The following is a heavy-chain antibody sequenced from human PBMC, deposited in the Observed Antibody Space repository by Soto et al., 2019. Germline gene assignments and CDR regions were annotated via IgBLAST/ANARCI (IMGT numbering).Heavy chain of an antibody. V-gene: IGHV3-33*06. CDR3: VKDPSPTTGRTDRNWLDT. CDR2: IWSDGSEK. CDR1: GFNFRNYA. D-gene: IGHD4-4*01. Sequence: PGESLLLSCAASGFNFRNYAMHWVRQAPGKGLEWVAVIWSDGSEKYYGASVKGRVTISRDNFKNTVSLQMNSLRVEDTAIYYCVKDPSPTTGRTDRNWLDTSGRGT. J-gene: IGHJ5*02.